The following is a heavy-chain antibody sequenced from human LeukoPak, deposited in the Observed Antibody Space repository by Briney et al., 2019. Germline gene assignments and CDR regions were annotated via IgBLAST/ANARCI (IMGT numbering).Heavy chain of an antibody. V-gene: IGHV3-33*06. J-gene: IGHJ4*02. CDR1: GFTFSSYG. CDR2: IWCDGSNK. D-gene: IGHD4-17*01. Sequence: VGSLRLSCAASGFTFSSYGIHWVPQAPGKGLEWVAVIWCDGSNKYYADSVKGRFTISRDNSKNTLYLLMNTPRAEDTAVYYCAKDGGDYGTSWGQGTPVTVSS. CDR3: AKDGGDYGTS.